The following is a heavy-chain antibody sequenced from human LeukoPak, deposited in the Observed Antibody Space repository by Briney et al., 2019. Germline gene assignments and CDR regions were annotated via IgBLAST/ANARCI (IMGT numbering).Heavy chain of an antibody. CDR2: INHSGSA. CDR3: ARGENPGGWYGL. J-gene: IGHJ4*02. V-gene: IGHV4-34*01. CDR1: GGSFSGYY. D-gene: IGHD6-19*01. Sequence: SETLSLTCAVYGGSFSGYYWSWIRQPPGKGLEWIGEINHSGSANYNPSLKSRVTISLDTSKKQLSLKLNSVTAADTAVYYCARGENPGGWYGLWGQGTLVTVSS.